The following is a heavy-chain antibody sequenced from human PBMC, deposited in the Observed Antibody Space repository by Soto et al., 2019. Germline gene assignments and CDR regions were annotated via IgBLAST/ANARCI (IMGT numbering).Heavy chain of an antibody. CDR3: ASNVWSSGGYGMDV. Sequence: QVHLVESGGGVVQPGRSLRLSCAASGFTFSSYGMHWVRQAPGKGLEWVAVISYDGSNKYYADSVKGRFTISRDNSKNPRYLQMNSLRAEDTAVDYCASNVWSSGGYGMDVWGQGTTVTVSS. D-gene: IGHD6-25*01. V-gene: IGHV3-30*03. CDR1: GFTFSSYG. J-gene: IGHJ6*02. CDR2: ISYDGSNK.